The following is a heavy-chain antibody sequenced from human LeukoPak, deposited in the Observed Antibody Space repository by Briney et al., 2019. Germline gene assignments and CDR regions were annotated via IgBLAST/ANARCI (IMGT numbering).Heavy chain of an antibody. Sequence: GGSLRLSCAASGFTFSNYWMHWVRQGPGEGLVWVSRINSDGKSTSYADSVKGRFTISRDNSKNTLYLQMNSLRADDTAVYYCARDDYYGDYVAWGQGTLVTVSS. D-gene: IGHD4-17*01. CDR2: INSDGKST. CDR1: GFTFSNYW. J-gene: IGHJ4*02. CDR3: ARDDYYGDYVA. V-gene: IGHV3-74*01.